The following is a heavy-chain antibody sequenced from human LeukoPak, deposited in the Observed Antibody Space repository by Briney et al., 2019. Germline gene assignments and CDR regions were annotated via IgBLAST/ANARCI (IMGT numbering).Heavy chain of an antibody. CDR1: GYTLTGYY. V-gene: IGHV1-2*02. Sequence: GASVKVSCKASGYTLTGYYMHWVRQAPEQGLEWMGWINPNSGGTNYAQKFQGRVTMTRETSISTAYMELSRLRSDDTAVYYCAREMRTAVAGLPRDYWGQGTLVTVSS. J-gene: IGHJ4*02. CDR2: INPNSGGT. CDR3: AREMRTAVAGLPRDY. D-gene: IGHD6-19*01.